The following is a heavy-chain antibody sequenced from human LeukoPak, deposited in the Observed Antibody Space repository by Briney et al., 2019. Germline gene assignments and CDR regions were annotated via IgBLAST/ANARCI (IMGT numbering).Heavy chain of an antibody. CDR1: GFTFSNYW. V-gene: IGHV3-74*01. CDR2: INRDGSRT. D-gene: IGHD5-18*01. CDR3: ARGGSDTAMAHDY. Sequence: GGSLRLSCVFSGFTFSNYWMSWVRQAPGKGLMWVSRINRDGSRTDYADSVKGRFTISRDDAKNTLYLQVNSLRAEDTAVYFCARGGSDTAMAHDYWGQGTLVTVSS. J-gene: IGHJ4*02.